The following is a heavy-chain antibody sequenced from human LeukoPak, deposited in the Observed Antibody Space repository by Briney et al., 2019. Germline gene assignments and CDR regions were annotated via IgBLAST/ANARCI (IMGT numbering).Heavy chain of an antibody. J-gene: IGHJ5*02. CDR1: GFTFSNYA. CDR3: ARGRVGGPRLDP. D-gene: IGHD3-16*01. Sequence: PGGSLRLSCAASGFTFSNYAMSWVRQAPGKGLEWVSGFRSGVSTFYTDSVKGRFTTSRDSPKNTLYLQMNSLRVEDTAVYYCARGRVGGPRLDPWGQGTLVTVSS. V-gene: IGHV3-23*01. CDR2: FRSGVST.